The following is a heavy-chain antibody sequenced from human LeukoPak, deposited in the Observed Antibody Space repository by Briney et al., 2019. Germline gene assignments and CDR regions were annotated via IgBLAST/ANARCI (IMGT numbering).Heavy chain of an antibody. V-gene: IGHV3-30*18. D-gene: IGHD3-16*01. CDR3: AKDRFGCVDY. CDR1: GFTFSSYG. Sequence: PGRSLRLSCAASGFTFSSYGMHWVRQAPGKGLEWVAVISYDGSNKYYADSVKGRFTISRDNSKNTLYLQMNSLRAEDTAVYYCAKDRFGCVDYWGQGTLVTVSS. J-gene: IGHJ4*02. CDR2: ISYDGSNK.